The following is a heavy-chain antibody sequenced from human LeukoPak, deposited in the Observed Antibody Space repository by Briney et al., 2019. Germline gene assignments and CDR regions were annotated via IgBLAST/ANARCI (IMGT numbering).Heavy chain of an antibody. CDR3: ARGARDYDDAFDL. D-gene: IGHD4-17*01. V-gene: IGHV3-11*01. Sequence: GGSLRLSCAVSGLGFSDYFMTWIRQAPGKGLAWVSYLSGSGTTKYYADSVKGRFTISRDTANKTLYLQLNSLRADDTAVYYCARGARDYDDAFDLWGQGTLVTVSS. CDR2: LSGSGTTK. CDR1: GLGFSDYF. J-gene: IGHJ3*01.